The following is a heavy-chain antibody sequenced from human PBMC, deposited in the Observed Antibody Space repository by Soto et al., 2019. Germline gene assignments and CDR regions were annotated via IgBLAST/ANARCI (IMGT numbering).Heavy chain of an antibody. CDR2: INPNSGGT. J-gene: IGHJ6*02. V-gene: IGHV1-2*02. D-gene: IGHD6-13*01. CDR3: ARAKQQLATKGMDV. CDR1: GYTFTGYY. Sequence: ASVKVSCKASGYTFTGYYMHWVRQAPGQGLEWMGWINPNSGGTNYAQKFQGRVTMTRDTSISTAYMELSRLRSDDTAVYYCARAKQQLATKGMDVWGQGXTVTVYS.